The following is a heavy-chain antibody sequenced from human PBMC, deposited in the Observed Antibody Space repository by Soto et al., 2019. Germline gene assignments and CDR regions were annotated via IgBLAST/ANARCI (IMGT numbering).Heavy chain of an antibody. V-gene: IGHV4-31*03. CDR1: GGSISTAGMY. Sequence: QVQLQESGPGLVKPSETLSLTCTVSGGSISTAGMYWSWIRQHPGKGLEWIGYVFYTGVTYYNPSLKGRVTISVDTSENQFSLKPTSVTAADTAIYYCARSRGSSKPYFYDYWGQGTLVTVSS. CDR3: ARSRGSSKPYFYDY. J-gene: IGHJ4*02. D-gene: IGHD1-26*01. CDR2: VFYTGVT.